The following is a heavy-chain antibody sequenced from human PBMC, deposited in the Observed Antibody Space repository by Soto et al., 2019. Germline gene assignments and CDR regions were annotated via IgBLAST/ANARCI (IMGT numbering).Heavy chain of an antibody. J-gene: IGHJ4*02. V-gene: IGHV3-33*01. CDR2: IWYDGSNK. Sequence: QVQLVESGGGVVQPGRSLRLSCAASGFTISSYGMHWVRQAPGKGLEWVAVIWYDGSNKYYADSVKGRFTISRDNSKNTLYLQMNSLRAEDTAVYYCARVSEGGSYYGGLDYWGQGTLVTVSS. CDR3: ARVSEGGSYYGGLDY. D-gene: IGHD1-26*01. CDR1: GFTISSYG.